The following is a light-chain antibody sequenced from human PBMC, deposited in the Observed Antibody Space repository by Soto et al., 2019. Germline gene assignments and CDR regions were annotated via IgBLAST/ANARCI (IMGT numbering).Light chain of an antibody. CDR2: DAS. J-gene: IGKJ2*01. Sequence: EIVMTQSPATLSVSPGERATLSCRASQSVSRNLAWYQQKPGQPPRLLIYDASARATGGPARFGGSGSGTEFTLTISGLQSEEFAVYYCQQYGDWPPDTFGQGTKVEI. CDR3: QQYGDWPPDT. V-gene: IGKV3-15*01. CDR1: QSVSRN.